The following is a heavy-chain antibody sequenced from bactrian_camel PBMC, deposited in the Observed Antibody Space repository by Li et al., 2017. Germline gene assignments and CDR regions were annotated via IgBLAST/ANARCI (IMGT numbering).Heavy chain of an antibody. D-gene: IGHD2*01. V-gene: IGHV3S40*01. CDR3: AAANGRLCGTNIDTSRWFDY. J-gene: IGHJ4*01. CDR1: GFTFSGIY. Sequence: VQLVESGGGLVQPGGSLRLSCAASGFTFSGIYMMWVRQAPGKGLEWVSSISSAEITYYPDSVKGRFTISRDNAKNTVYLQLSSLKTEDAAMYYCAAANGRLCGTNIDTSRWFDYWGQGTQVTVS. CDR2: ISSAEIT.